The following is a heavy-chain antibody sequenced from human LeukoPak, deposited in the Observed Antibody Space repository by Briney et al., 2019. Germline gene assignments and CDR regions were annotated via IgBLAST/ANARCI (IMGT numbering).Heavy chain of an antibody. J-gene: IGHJ5*02. CDR1: GYTFTSYG. D-gene: IGHD5-12*01. CDR2: ISAYNGNT. Sequence: ASVKVSCKASGYTFTSYGISWVRQAPGQGLEWMGWISAYNGNTNYAQKLQGRVTMTTDTSTSTAYMELRSLRSDDTAVYYCARILFRYSGYVNQVPFDPWGQGTLVTVSS. V-gene: IGHV1-18*01. CDR3: ARILFRYSGYVNQVPFDP.